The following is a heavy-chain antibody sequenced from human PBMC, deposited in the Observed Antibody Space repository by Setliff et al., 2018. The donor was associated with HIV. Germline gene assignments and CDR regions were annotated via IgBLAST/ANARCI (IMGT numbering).Heavy chain of an antibody. V-gene: IGHV4-59*11. CDR1: GGSISSHH. Sequence: SETLSLTCTVSGGSISSHHWSWIRQPPGKGLEWIGYIYYSGSTNYNPSLKSRVTISVDTSRNQFSLRLKSVTAADTAIYYCARGISTNAYWHGAPYNWFDPWGQEILVTVSS. CDR2: IYYSGST. D-gene: IGHD3-16*01. CDR3: ARGISTNAYWHGAPYNWFDP. J-gene: IGHJ5*02.